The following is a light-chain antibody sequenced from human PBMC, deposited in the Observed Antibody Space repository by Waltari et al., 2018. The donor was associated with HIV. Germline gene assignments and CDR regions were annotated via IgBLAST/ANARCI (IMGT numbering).Light chain of an antibody. CDR1: SSDVGGYNY. Sequence: QSALTQPASVSGSPGQSITISCTGTSSDVGGYNYVSWYQQHPGKAPKLMIYDVSNRPSGVSNRFSGSKSGNTASRTISGLQAEYEADYYCSSYTSSSTLEVFGGGTKLTVL. CDR3: SSYTSSSTLEV. V-gene: IGLV2-14*03. J-gene: IGLJ2*01. CDR2: DVS.